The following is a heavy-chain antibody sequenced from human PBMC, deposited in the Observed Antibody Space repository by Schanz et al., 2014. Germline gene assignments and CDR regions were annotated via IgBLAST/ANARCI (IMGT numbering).Heavy chain of an antibody. Sequence: QVQLVQSGDEVKKPGASVKVSCKTSGYTFSDYGITWVRQAPGQGLEWMGKIIPVLNIATYAQRFQGRVTMTADTSTSTAYMDLRSLRSDDTAVYYCARDRLECGAECYSVEVFEIWGQGTLVTVSS. CDR1: GYTFSDYG. J-gene: IGHJ4*02. CDR2: IIPVLNIA. V-gene: IGHV1-18*01. CDR3: ARDRLECGAECYSVEVFEI. D-gene: IGHD2-21*01.